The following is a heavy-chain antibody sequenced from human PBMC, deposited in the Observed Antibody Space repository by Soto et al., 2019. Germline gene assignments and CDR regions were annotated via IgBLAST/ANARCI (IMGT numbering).Heavy chain of an antibody. J-gene: IGHJ4*02. Sequence: GGSLRLSCAASGFTFSSYGMHWVRQAPGKGLEWVAVIWYDGSNKYYADSVKGRFTISRDNSKNTLYLQMNSLRAEDTAVYYCARDPRFTRSGYSSGWYPYYFDYWGQGTLVTVSS. CDR2: IWYDGSNK. D-gene: IGHD6-19*01. V-gene: IGHV3-33*01. CDR3: ARDPRFTRSGYSSGWYPYYFDY. CDR1: GFTFSSYG.